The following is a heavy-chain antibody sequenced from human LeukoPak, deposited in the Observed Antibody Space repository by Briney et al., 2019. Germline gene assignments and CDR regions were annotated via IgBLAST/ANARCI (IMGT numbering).Heavy chain of an antibody. Sequence: PSETLSLTCTVSGGSISSSSYYWGWIRQPPGKGLEWIGSIYYSGSTYYNPSLKSRVTISVDTSKNQFSLKLSSVTAADTAVYYCARPELIGVVDYWGEGTLVTVSS. CDR1: GGSISSSSYY. CDR2: IYYSGST. D-gene: IGHD1-26*01. V-gene: IGHV4-39*01. CDR3: ARPELIGVVDY. J-gene: IGHJ4*02.